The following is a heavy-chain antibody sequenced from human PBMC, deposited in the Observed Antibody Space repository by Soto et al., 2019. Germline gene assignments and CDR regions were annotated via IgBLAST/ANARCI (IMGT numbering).Heavy chain of an antibody. CDR1: GFTFSNYG. CDR3: ARDGDVNTGFGKDY. V-gene: IGHV3-33*01. CDR2: IWYDGGNK. J-gene: IGHJ4*02. Sequence: QVQLVESGGGVVQPGRSLRLSCAASGFTFSNYGMHWVRQAPVKGLALVSFIWYDGGNKYYAESVKGRFTISRDNSKNTLFLQMNSLRAEDTAVYYCARDGDVNTGFGKDYWGQGTLVTVSS. D-gene: IGHD3-16*01.